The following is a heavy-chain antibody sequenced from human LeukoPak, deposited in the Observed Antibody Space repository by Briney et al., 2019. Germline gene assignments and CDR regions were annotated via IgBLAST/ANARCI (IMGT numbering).Heavy chain of an antibody. Sequence: ASVKVSCKVSGYTLTELSMHWVRQAPGKGLEWMGGFDPEDGETIYAQKFQGRVTMTEDTSTDTAYMELSSLRSEDTAAYYCATSYGSGSYWFDPWGQGTLVTVSS. J-gene: IGHJ5*02. CDR3: ATSYGSGSYWFDP. V-gene: IGHV1-24*01. CDR1: GYTLTELS. CDR2: FDPEDGET. D-gene: IGHD3-10*01.